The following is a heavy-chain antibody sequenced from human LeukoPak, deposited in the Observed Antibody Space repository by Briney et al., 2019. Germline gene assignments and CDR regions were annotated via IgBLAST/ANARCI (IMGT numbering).Heavy chain of an antibody. J-gene: IGHJ4*02. D-gene: IGHD3-3*01. V-gene: IGHV4-61*02. CDR1: GGSISSGSYY. Sequence: SETLSLTCTVSGGSISSGSYYWSWIRQPAGKGLEWIGRIYTSGSTNYNPSLKSRVTMSVDTSKNQFSLKLSSVTAADTAVYYCASTYDFWSGYYTEADYFDYWGQGTLVTVSS. CDR2: IYTSGST. CDR3: ASTYDFWSGYYTEADYFDY.